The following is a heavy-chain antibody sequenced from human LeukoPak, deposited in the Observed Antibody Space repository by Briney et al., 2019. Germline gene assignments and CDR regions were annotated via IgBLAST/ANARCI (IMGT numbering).Heavy chain of an antibody. CDR1: GFTFSSYA. J-gene: IGHJ4*02. CDR2: ISGSGGGT. CDR3: AKDEHDYVWGSYRLYYFDY. V-gene: IGHV3-23*01. D-gene: IGHD3-16*02. Sequence: PGGSLRLSCAASGFTFSSYAMSWVRQAPGKGLEWVSAISGSGGGTYYADSVKGRFTISRDNSKNTLYLQMNSLRAEDTAVYYCAKDEHDYVWGSYRLYYFDYWGQGTLVTVSS.